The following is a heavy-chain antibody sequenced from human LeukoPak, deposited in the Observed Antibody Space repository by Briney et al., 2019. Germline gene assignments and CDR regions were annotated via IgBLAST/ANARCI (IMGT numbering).Heavy chain of an antibody. V-gene: IGHV3-48*01. Sequence: PGGSLRLSCAASRFTFSSYGMNWVRQAPGKGLEWVSYISSSSSTIYYADSVKGRFTISRDNAKNSLYLQMNSLRAEDTAVYYCATAHEIVVHAFDIWGQGTMVTVSS. CDR2: ISSSSSTI. J-gene: IGHJ3*02. CDR3: ATAHEIVVHAFDI. D-gene: IGHD2-15*01. CDR1: RFTFSSYG.